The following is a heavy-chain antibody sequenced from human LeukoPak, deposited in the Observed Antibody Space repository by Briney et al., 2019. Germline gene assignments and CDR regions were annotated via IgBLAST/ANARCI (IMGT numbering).Heavy chain of an antibody. Sequence: SETLSLTCTVSGGSISSYYWSWIRQPPGKGLEWIGYIYYSGSTNYNPSLKSRVTISVDTSKNQFSLKLSSVTAADTAVYYCARSITRDWFDPWGQGTLVTVSS. CDR3: ARSITRDWFDP. V-gene: IGHV4-59*01. J-gene: IGHJ5*02. D-gene: IGHD2/OR15-2a*01. CDR2: IYYSGST. CDR1: GGSISSYY.